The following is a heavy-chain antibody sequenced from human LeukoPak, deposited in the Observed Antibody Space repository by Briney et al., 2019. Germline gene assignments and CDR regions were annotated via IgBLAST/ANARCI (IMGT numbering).Heavy chain of an antibody. V-gene: IGHV3-74*01. Sequence: GGSLRPSFAASGSTFSNYWMHWVRQVPGKGLVWVSRINDDGSATFYADSVKGRFTISRENAKNTLFLQINSLRAEDTAVYYCAREILAPGKTHDYWGQGTLVTVSS. CDR2: INDDGSAT. J-gene: IGHJ4*02. CDR1: GSTFSNYW. CDR3: AREILAPGKTHDY.